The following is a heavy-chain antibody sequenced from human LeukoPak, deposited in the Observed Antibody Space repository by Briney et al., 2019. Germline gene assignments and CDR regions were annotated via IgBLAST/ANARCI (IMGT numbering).Heavy chain of an antibody. CDR1: GGTFSSYA. V-gene: IGHV1-69*13. CDR2: IIPIFGTA. J-gene: IGHJ4*02. CDR3: ARGSGSYRPFGPNFDY. D-gene: IGHD3-10*01. Sequence: ASVKVSCKASGGTFSSYAISWVRQAPGQGFGWMGGIIPIFGTANYAQKFQGRVTITADESKSTAYMELSSLRSEDTAVYYCARGSGSYRPFGPNFDYWGQGTLVTVSS.